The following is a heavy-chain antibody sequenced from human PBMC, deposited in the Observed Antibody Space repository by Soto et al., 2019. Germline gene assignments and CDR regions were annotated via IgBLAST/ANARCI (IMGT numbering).Heavy chain of an antibody. CDR1: GGSISSGDYY. CDR2: IYYSGST. CDR3: ARDDSGGYVDY. V-gene: IGHV4-30-4*01. J-gene: IGHJ4*02. Sequence: QVQLQESGPGLVKPSQTLSLTCTVSGGSISSGDYYWSWIRQPPGKGLECIGYIYYSGSTYYNPSHMCRVNISVYTANNRFSLKLTSVTAADTAVYYWARDDSGGYVDYWGQGTLVAVSS. D-gene: IGHD3-22*01.